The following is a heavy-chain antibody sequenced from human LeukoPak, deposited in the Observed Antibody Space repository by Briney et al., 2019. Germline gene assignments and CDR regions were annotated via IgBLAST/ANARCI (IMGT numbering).Heavy chain of an antibody. CDR3: AKDRMGAYFTIPDY. CDR1: GFTFDDYA. V-gene: IGHV3-9*01. J-gene: IGHJ4*02. D-gene: IGHD2/OR15-2a*01. CDR2: ISWNGDIK. Sequence: GGSLRLSCAASGFTFDDYAMHWVRQAPGKGLEWVSGISWNGDIKGYADSVKVRFTISRDNAQNSLYLQINSLRPEDTAFYSCAKDRMGAYFTIPDYWGRGTLVTVSS.